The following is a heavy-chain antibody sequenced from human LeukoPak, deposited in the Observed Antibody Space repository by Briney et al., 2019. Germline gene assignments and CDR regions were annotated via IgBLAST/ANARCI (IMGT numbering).Heavy chain of an antibody. CDR3: ARYRTGGVVILYYFDY. CDR2: INHSGST. V-gene: IGHV4-39*07. Sequence: SETLSLTCTVSGGSISSSSYYWGWIRQPPGKGLEWIGEINHSGSTNYNPSLKSRVTISVDTSKNQFSLKLSSVTAADTAVYYCARYRTGGVVILYYFDYWGQGTLVTVSS. D-gene: IGHD2-21*01. J-gene: IGHJ4*02. CDR1: GGSISSSSYY.